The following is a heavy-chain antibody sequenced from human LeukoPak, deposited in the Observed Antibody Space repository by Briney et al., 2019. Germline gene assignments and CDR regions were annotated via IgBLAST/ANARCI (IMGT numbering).Heavy chain of an antibody. CDR2: ISGSGDTT. D-gene: IGHD2-15*01. CDR1: GFTFSSYA. Sequence: GRSLRLSCAPSGFTFSSYAMSWVRPAPGKGLDWVSTISGSGDTTYYAGSVKGRFTISRDNSKNTVFLQMNSLRAEDTAVFFCSRDQAYYCSGGSCYSDYWGQGSLVTVSS. V-gene: IGHV3-23*01. J-gene: IGHJ4*02. CDR3: SRDQAYYCSGGSCYSDY.